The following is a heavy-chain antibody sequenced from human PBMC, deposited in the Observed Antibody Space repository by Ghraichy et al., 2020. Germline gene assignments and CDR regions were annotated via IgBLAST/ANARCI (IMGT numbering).Heavy chain of an antibody. CDR2: ISSSSSTI. CDR3: ARTPTYYDILTGYPYYFDY. J-gene: IGHJ4*02. V-gene: IGHV3-48*01. CDR1: GFTFSSYS. D-gene: IGHD3-9*01. Sequence: GGSLRLSCAASGFTFSSYSMNWVRQAPGKGLEWVSYISSSSSTIYYADSVKGRFTISRDNAKNSLYLQMNSLRAEDTAVYYCARTPTYYDILTGYPYYFDYWGQGTLVTVSS.